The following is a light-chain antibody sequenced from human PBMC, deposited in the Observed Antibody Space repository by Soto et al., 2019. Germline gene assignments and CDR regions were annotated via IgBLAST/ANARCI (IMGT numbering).Light chain of an antibody. CDR1: SGSVSTSHY. CDR3: VLYLGRGISV. CDR2: STN. J-gene: IGLJ3*02. V-gene: IGLV8-61*01. Sequence: QTVVTQEPSFSVSPGGTVTLTCGLGSGSVSTSHYPSWHQQTPGQAPRTLIYSTNTRSSGVPDRFSGSILGNMAALTITGAQADDESDYYCVLYLGRGISVFGGGTQLTVL.